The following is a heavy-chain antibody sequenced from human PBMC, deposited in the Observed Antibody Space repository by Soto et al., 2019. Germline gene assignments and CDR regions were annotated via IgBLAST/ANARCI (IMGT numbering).Heavy chain of an antibody. J-gene: IGHJ5*02. V-gene: IGHV1-3*01. D-gene: IGHD2-15*01. CDR1: GYTFTSYA. CDR2: INAGNGNT. Sequence: GASVKVSCKASGYTFTSYAMHWVRQAPGKRLEWMGWINAGNGNTKYSQKFQGRVTITRDTSASTAYMELSSLRSEDTAVYYCSRDSAVVVVAEYNWFDPWGQGTLVTVSS. CDR3: SRDSAVVVVAEYNWFDP.